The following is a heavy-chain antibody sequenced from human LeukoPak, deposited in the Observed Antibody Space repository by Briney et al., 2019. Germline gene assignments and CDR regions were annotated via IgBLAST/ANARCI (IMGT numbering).Heavy chain of an antibody. CDR2: ISGSGGST. CDR3: AKRYYSDSSGYLGSLNY. D-gene: IGHD3-22*01. Sequence: QLGGSLRLSCAASGFTFSNHAMSWVRQAPGKGLEGVSAISGSGGSTYYAESVSGRFTIAKDNSKNTVYLQMNSLRAEDTAVYYCAKRYYSDSSGYLGSLNYWGQGILVTVSS. J-gene: IGHJ4*02. CDR1: GFTFSNHA. V-gene: IGHV3-23*01.